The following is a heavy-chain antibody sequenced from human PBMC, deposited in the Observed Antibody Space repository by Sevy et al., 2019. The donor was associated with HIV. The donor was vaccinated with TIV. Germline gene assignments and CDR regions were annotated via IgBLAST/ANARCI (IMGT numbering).Heavy chain of an antibody. V-gene: IGHV3-7*04. Sequence: GGSLRLSCAASGFTFSTSWMHWVRQAPGKGLEWVANIKQDGSEKYYVDSVKGRFTISRDNAKNSLYLQMNSLRAEDTAVYYCAGGVPAAIYYYYGMDVWGQGTTVTVSS. J-gene: IGHJ6*02. CDR1: GFTFSTSW. CDR3: AGGVPAAIYYYYGMDV. D-gene: IGHD2-2*01. CDR2: IKQDGSEK.